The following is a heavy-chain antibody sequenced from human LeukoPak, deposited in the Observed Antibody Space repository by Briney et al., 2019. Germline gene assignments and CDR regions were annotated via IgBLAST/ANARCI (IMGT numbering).Heavy chain of an antibody. CDR1: GFTFTAYA. J-gene: IGHJ2*01. V-gene: IGHV3-23*01. CDR2: ISRGGSST. D-gene: IGHD3-9*01. Sequence: TRGSLRLSCAVSGFTFTAYAMSRVREAPGQGLEWVSAISRGGSSTDYADSVNGRFTISRDNSKNTLYLQMNSLSPEDTAVYYGAKGVDILTGYYLYWYFDLWGRGTLVTVSS. CDR3: AKGVDILTGYYLYWYFDL.